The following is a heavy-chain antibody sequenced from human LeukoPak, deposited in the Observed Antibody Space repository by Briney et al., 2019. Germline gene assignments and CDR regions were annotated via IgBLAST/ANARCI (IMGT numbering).Heavy chain of an antibody. CDR1: GCSISSYY. V-gene: IGHV4-59*01. J-gene: IGHJ4*02. CDR2: IYYSGST. D-gene: IGHD6-19*01. Sequence: PSETLSLTCTVSGCSISSYYWSWIRQPPGKGLEWIGYIYYSGSTNYNPSLKSRVTISVDTSKNQFSLKLSSVTAADTAVYYCASSSGWYYFDYWGQGTLVTVSS. CDR3: ASSSGWYYFDY.